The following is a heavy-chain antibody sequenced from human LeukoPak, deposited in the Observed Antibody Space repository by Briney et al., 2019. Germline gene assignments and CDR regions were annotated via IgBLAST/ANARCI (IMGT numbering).Heavy chain of an antibody. CDR1: GGSFSGYY. CDR2: INHSGST. Sequence: PSDTLSLTCAVYGGSFSGYYWSWIRQPPGKGLEWIGEINHSGSTNYNPSLKSRVTISVDTSKNQFSLKLSSVTAADTAVYYCARDGYGDNDYWGQGTLVTVSS. CDR3: ARDGYGDNDY. D-gene: IGHD4-17*01. V-gene: IGHV4-34*01. J-gene: IGHJ4*02.